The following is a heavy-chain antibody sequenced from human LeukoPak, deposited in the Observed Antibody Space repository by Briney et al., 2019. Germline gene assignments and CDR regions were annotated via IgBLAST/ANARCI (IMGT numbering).Heavy chain of an antibody. CDR2: ISSSGSTI. V-gene: IGHV3-48*04. J-gene: IGHJ4*02. D-gene: IGHD3-22*01. Sequence: PGGSLRLSCAASGFTFSSYWMSWVRQAPGKGLEWVSYISSSGSTIYYADSAKGRFTISRDNAKNSLYLQMNSLRAGDTAVYYCARGGPYYYDSSGYCDYWGQGTLVTVSS. CDR3: ARGGPYYYDSSGYCDY. CDR1: GFTFSSYW.